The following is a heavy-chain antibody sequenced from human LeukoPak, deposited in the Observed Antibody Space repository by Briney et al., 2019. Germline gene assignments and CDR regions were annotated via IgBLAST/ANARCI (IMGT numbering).Heavy chain of an antibody. CDR3: ARDLGSPFDY. CDR2: IYSGGST. J-gene: IGHJ4*02. V-gene: IGHV3-66*02. D-gene: IGHD1-26*01. Sequence: GGSLRLSCAASGFTVSSNYMSWVRQAPGKGREWVSVIYSGGSTYYADSVKGRFTISRDNSKNTLYLQMNSLSAEDTAVYYCARDLGSPFDYWGQGTLVTVSS. CDR1: GFTVSSNY.